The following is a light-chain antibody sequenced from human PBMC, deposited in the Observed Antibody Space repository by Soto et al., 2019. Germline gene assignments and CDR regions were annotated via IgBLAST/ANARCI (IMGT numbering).Light chain of an antibody. CDR3: QHYNSYSEA. CDR2: KAS. V-gene: IGKV1-5*03. CDR1: QTISSW. J-gene: IGKJ1*01. Sequence: DIQRTQSPATLSGSLGDRFTIAGGASQTISSWLAWYQQKPGKAPKLLIYKASTLKSGVPSRFSGSGSGTEFTLTISSLQPDDFATYYCQHYNSYSEAFGQGTKVDIK.